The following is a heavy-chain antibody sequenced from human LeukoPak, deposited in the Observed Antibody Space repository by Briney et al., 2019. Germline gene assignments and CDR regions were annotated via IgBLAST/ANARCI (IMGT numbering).Heavy chain of an antibody. Sequence: GGSLRLSCAASGFTFSSYGMHWVRQAPGKGLEWVTVIWSDGSNKYYADSVKGRFTISRDNSKNTPYLQMNSLRAEDTAVYYCARGITMIVVVPDYWGQGTLVTVSS. V-gene: IGHV3-33*08. CDR2: IWSDGSNK. D-gene: IGHD3-22*01. CDR1: GFTFSSYG. CDR3: ARGITMIVVVPDY. J-gene: IGHJ4*02.